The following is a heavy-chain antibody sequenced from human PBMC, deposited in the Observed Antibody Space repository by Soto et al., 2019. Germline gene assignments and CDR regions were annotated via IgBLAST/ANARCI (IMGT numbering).Heavy chain of an antibody. V-gene: IGHV4-59*01. CDR1: GGSISSYY. CDR3: ARVAYYDFWSGYYIQTYFDY. J-gene: IGHJ4*02. Sequence: SETLSLTCTVSGGSISSYYWSWIRQPPGKGLEWIGYIYYSGSTNYNPSLKSRVTISVDTSKNQFSLKLSSVTAADTAVYYCARVAYYDFWSGYYIQTYFDYWGQGTLVTVSS. D-gene: IGHD3-3*01. CDR2: IYYSGST.